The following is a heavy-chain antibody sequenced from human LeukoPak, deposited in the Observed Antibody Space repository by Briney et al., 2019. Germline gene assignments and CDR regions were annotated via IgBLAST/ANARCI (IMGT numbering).Heavy chain of an antibody. CDR2: IYYSGST. V-gene: IGHV4-59*01. J-gene: IGHJ3*02. D-gene: IGHD2-15*01. CDR3: ARGYCSGGSCYPHDAFDI. Sequence: PSETLSLTCAVYGGSFSGYYWSWIRQPPGKGLEWIGYIYYSGSTNYNPSLKSRVTISVDTSKNQFSLKLSSVTAADTAVYYCARGYCSGGSCYPHDAFDIWGQGTMVTVSS. CDR1: GGSFSGYY.